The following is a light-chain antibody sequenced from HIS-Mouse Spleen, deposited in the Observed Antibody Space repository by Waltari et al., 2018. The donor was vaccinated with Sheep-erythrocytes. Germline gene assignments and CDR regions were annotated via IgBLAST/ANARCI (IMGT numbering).Light chain of an antibody. CDR3: AAWDDSLSGVV. CDR2: RNK. Sequence: QSVLTQPPSASGTPGQRVTISCSGSSSNIGSNYLYWYQQLPGTAPKLLIYRNKPRPSGVPERFSGAKSGNSASLAISGVRSEDEADYYCAAWDDSLSGVVFGGGTKLTVL. V-gene: IGLV1-47*01. CDR1: SSNIGSNY. J-gene: IGLJ2*01.